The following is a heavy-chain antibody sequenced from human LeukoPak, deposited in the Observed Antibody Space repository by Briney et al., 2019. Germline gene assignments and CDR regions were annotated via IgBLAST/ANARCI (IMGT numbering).Heavy chain of an antibody. CDR3: AKGLGTIWFGELLHPLDY. Sequence: GGSLRLSCAASGFTFSSYAMSWVRQAPGKGLEWVSAISGSGGSTYYADSVKGRFTISRDNSKNTLYLQMNSLRAEDTAVYYCAKGLGTIWFGELLHPLDYWGQGTLVTVSS. V-gene: IGHV3-23*01. CDR2: ISGSGGST. D-gene: IGHD3-10*01. CDR1: GFTFSSYA. J-gene: IGHJ4*02.